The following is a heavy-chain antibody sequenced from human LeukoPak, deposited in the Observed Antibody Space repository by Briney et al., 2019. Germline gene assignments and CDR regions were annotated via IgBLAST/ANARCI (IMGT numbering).Heavy chain of an antibody. V-gene: IGHV3-48*01. Sequence: GGSLRLSCAASGFTFTMFGMNWVRQAPGKGLEWVSYIDARSGIVYYADSVQGRFTISRDDAKDSVFLQMNSLTAEDTALYYCASLGGGWIGEFYQRPLDFWGQGTLVTVSS. D-gene: IGHD3-10*01. CDR3: ASLGGGWIGEFYQRPLDF. CDR2: IDARSGIV. CDR1: GFTFTMFG. J-gene: IGHJ4*02.